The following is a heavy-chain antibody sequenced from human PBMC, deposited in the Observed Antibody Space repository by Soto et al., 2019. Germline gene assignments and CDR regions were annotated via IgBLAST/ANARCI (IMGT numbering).Heavy chain of an antibody. D-gene: IGHD4-4*01. CDR2: NCYTGST. Sequence: PSETLSLTCTVSGGSISSTSYYWGWIRQPPGKGLEWIGNNCYTGSTYYNPSLKSRVTISVDTSKNQSSLKLTSATAADTAVYYCARRVTRPERFDYWGQGALVTVSS. J-gene: IGHJ4*02. CDR1: GGSISSTSYY. V-gene: IGHV4-39*01. CDR3: ARRVTRPERFDY.